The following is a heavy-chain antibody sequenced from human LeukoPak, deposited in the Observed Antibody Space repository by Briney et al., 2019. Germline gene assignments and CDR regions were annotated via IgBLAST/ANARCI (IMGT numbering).Heavy chain of an antibody. Sequence: RPGGSLRLSCAASGFTFSSYGMHWVRQAPGKGLEWVAVIWYDGTNKYYADSVKDRFTISRDNSKNTLYLQMNSLRAEDTAVYYCARDGFSSSWYGRALDYWGQGTLVTVSS. V-gene: IGHV3-33*01. CDR1: GFTFSSYG. CDR3: ARDGFSSSWYGRALDY. CDR2: IWYDGTNK. D-gene: IGHD6-13*01. J-gene: IGHJ4*02.